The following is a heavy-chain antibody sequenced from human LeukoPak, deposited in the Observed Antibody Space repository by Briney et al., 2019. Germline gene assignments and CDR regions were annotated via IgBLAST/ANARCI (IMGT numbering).Heavy chain of an antibody. CDR2: ISYDGSNK. J-gene: IGHJ4*02. V-gene: IGHV3-30*18. CDR3: AKDGYDHRDY. CDR1: GFTFSSYG. D-gene: IGHD5-12*01. Sequence: GGSLRLSCAASGFTFSSYGMHWVRQAPGKGLEWVAVISYDGSNKYYADSVKGRFTISRDNSKNTLYLQMNSLRAEDTAVYYCAKDGYDHRDYWGQGTLVTVSS.